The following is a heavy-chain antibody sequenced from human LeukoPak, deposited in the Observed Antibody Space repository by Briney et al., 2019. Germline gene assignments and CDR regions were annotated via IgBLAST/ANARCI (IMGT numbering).Heavy chain of an antibody. CDR1: GFTFSSYS. CDR2: ISSSSSYI. V-gene: IGHV3-21*01. D-gene: IGHD1-26*01. Sequence: GGSLRLSCAASGFTFSSYSMNWVHQAPGKGLEWVSSISSSSSYIYYADSVKGRFTISRDNAKNSLYLQMNSLRAEDTAVYYCARVSGATSYYYYYGMDVWGQGTTVTVSS. J-gene: IGHJ6*02. CDR3: ARVSGATSYYYYYGMDV.